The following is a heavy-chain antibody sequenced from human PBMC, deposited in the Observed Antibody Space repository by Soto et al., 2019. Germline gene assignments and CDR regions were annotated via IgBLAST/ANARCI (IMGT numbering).Heavy chain of an antibody. CDR1: GGTFVRHV. CDR3: ATPACAATWCSPSHNLDH. Sequence: QVQLVQSGAEVKKPESSVKVSCKTSGGTFVRHVISWERQAPGQGPEWMGKINPLSGIPNYAQKFQDRVTFTADTDSSTAYMELSSLRSDDTAVYYCATPACAATWCSPSHNLDHWGQGTLVTVSS. D-gene: IGHD2-2*01. CDR2: INPLSGIP. J-gene: IGHJ4*02. V-gene: IGHV1-69*09.